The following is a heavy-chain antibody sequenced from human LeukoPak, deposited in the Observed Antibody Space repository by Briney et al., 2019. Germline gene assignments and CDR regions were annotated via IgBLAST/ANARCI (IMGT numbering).Heavy chain of an antibody. J-gene: IGHJ5*02. D-gene: IGHD3-22*01. Sequence: SETLSLTCSVSGGSISSYYWSWIRQPAGKGLQWIGYIYYSGSTNYNPSLKSRVTISVDTSKNQFSLKLSSVTAADTAVYYCARDGYYDSSGYYRNNWFDPWGQGTLVTVSS. CDR3: ARDGYYDSSGYYRNNWFDP. CDR1: GGSISSYY. CDR2: IYYSGST. V-gene: IGHV4-59*01.